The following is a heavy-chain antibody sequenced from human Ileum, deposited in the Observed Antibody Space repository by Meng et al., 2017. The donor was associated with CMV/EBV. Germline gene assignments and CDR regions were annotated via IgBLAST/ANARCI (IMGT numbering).Heavy chain of an antibody. J-gene: IGHJ6*02. CDR3: AKGNNTAGFHPSYYALDV. Sequence: GGSLRLSCAASGFVFSTSAMSWVRQAPGRGLGWVSALSPGGGATYYAQSVSGRFSVSRDNSKNMVFLQLNSLRAEDTAVYYCAKGNNTAGFHPSYYALDVWGQGTTVTVSS. D-gene: IGHD2-8*02. CDR1: GFVFSTSA. V-gene: IGHV3-23*01. CDR2: LSPGGGAT.